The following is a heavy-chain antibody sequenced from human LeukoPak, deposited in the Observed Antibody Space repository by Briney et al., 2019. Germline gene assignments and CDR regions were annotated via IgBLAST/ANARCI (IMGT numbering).Heavy chain of an antibody. CDR1: GFIVSTSY. CDR2: IYGGGKT. D-gene: IGHD1-26*01. J-gene: IGHJ4*02. V-gene: IGHV3-53*05. Sequence: PGGSLRLSCAPSGFIVSTSYLSWVRQAPGKGLEWVSIIYGGGKTYYADSVKGRFTISRDNAKNTLYLQMSSVRVEDTAVYYCARDRGSGSYPDYWGQGTLVTVSS. CDR3: ARDRGSGSYPDY.